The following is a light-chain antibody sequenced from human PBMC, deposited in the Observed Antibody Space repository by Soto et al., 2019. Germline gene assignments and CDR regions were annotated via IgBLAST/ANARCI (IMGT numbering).Light chain of an antibody. J-gene: IGLJ2*01. CDR3: QSYDSNTVV. CDR2: NND. Sequence: NFMLTQPHSVSESPGKTVTISCTRSSGSIASNHVQWYQQRPGSAPTTVIYNNDQRPSGVPDRFSASIDSSSNSASLTISGLKTEDEADYYCQSYDSNTVVFGGGTKLTVL. V-gene: IGLV6-57*04. CDR1: SGSIASNH.